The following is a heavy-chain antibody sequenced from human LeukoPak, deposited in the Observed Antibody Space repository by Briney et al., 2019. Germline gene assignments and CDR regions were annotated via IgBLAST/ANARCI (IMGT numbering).Heavy chain of an antibody. CDR3: ARGALDITFRHASDI. D-gene: IGHD2-15*01. CDR2: IYSGGST. Sequence: GGSLRLSCAASGFTVSSKYMSWVRQAPGKGLEWVSVIYSGGSTYYADSLKGRFTISRDNSKNTLYLQMNSLRAEDTAVYYCARGALDITFRHASDIWGQGTMVTVSS. V-gene: IGHV3-53*01. J-gene: IGHJ3*02. CDR1: GFTVSSKY.